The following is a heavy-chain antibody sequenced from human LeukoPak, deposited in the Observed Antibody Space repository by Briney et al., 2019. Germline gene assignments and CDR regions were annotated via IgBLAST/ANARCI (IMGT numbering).Heavy chain of an antibody. J-gene: IGHJ4*02. D-gene: IGHD5-12*01. CDR1: VYTFTNYD. Sequence: ASVTVSFKASVYTFTNYDISWVRQATGQGLEWMGWMNPNSGNTGYAGKFQGRVTMTRDTSINTAYMELRSLRSEDTAVYYCARNSGLADCWGQGTLVTVSS. CDR3: ARNSGLADC. CDR2: MNPNSGNT. V-gene: IGHV1-8*01.